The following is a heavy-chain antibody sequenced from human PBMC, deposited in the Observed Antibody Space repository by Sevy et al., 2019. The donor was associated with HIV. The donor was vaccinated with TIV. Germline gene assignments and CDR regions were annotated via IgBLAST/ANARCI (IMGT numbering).Heavy chain of an antibody. Sequence: ASVKVSCKASGGTFSSYAISWVRQAPGQGLEWMGGIIPIFGTANYAQKFQGRVTITGDESTSTAYMELSSLRSEDTAVYYCAGGICSGGSCPFQHWGQGTLVTVSS. J-gene: IGHJ1*01. CDR2: IIPIFGTA. D-gene: IGHD2-15*01. V-gene: IGHV1-69*13. CDR3: AGGICSGGSCPFQH. CDR1: GGTFSSYA.